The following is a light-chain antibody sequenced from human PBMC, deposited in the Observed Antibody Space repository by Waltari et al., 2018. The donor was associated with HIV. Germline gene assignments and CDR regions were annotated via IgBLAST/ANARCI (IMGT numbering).Light chain of an antibody. Sequence: QSALTQPPSASGSLGQSVTISCTGSSSDIGAYDFLSWFQQPPHSAPKLLLYEVTRRPSTVSARFSGSRSGNTAFLTVAGLQPDDEATYFCSSYGDSLRVLFGGGTNVTVL. CDR1: SSDIGAYDF. CDR2: EVT. V-gene: IGLV2-8*01. J-gene: IGLJ3*02. CDR3: SSYGDSLRVL.